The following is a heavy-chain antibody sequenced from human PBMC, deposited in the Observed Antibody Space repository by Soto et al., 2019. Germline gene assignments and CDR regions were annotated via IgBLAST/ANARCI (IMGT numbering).Heavy chain of an antibody. V-gene: IGHV3-30*18. CDR3: AKGSLPGGAAAGVWWFDP. CDR2: ISYDGSNK. J-gene: IGHJ5*02. Sequence: QVQLVESGGGVVQPGRSLRLSCAASGFTFSSYGMHWVRQAPGKGLEWVAVISYDGSNKYYADSVKGRFTISRDNSKNTLYLQMNSLRAEDTAVYYCAKGSLPGGAAAGVWWFDPWGQGTLVTVSS. D-gene: IGHD6-13*01. CDR1: GFTFSSYG.